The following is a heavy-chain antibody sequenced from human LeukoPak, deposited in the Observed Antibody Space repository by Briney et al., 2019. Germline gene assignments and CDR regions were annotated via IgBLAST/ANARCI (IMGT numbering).Heavy chain of an antibody. Sequence: SETLSLTCTVSGGSISSYYWSWIRQPPGKGLEWIGYIYYSGNTNYNPSLKSRVTISVDTSKNQFSLKLSSVTAADTAVYYCARVGDQRYYYGMDVWGQGTTVTVSS. CDR2: IYYSGNT. D-gene: IGHD3-16*01. CDR3: ARVGDQRYYYGMDV. V-gene: IGHV4-59*01. J-gene: IGHJ6*02. CDR1: GGSISSYY.